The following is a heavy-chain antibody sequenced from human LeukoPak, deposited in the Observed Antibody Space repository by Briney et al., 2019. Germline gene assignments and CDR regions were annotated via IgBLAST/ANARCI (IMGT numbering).Heavy chain of an antibody. J-gene: IGHJ4*02. D-gene: IGHD3-22*01. CDR3: ARLKGSYYDSSGYLDY. CDR2: IYYSGST. Sequence: SETLSLTCIVSGGSISSSSYYWGWIRQPPGKGLEWIGSIYYSGSTYSNPSLKSRVTISVDTSKNQFSLKLSSVTAADTAVYYCARLKGSYYDSSGYLDYWGQGTLVTVSS. V-gene: IGHV4-39*01. CDR1: GGSISSSSYY.